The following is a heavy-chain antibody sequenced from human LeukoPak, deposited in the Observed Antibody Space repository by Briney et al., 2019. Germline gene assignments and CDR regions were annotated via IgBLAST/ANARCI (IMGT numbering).Heavy chain of an antibody. CDR1: GGSITSSSYY. CDR2: IYYTGST. V-gene: IGHV4-39*01. CDR3: ARLLGGTTNGYFDY. D-gene: IGHD1-1*01. Sequence: PLETLSLTCTVSGGSITSSSYYWGWIRQPPGKGLEWIVSIYYTGSTYYNPSLKGRVTTAVDTSKNQFSLKLSSVTAADTAVYYCARLLGGTTNGYFDYWGQGTLLTVSS. J-gene: IGHJ4*02.